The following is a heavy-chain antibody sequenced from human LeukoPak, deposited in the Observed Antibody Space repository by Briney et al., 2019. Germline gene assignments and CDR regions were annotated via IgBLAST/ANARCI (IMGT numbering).Heavy chain of an antibody. CDR3: ARGDGYGMDY. J-gene: IGHJ4*02. D-gene: IGHD5-24*01. V-gene: IGHV3-74*01. Sequence: GGSLRLSCAASGFTFSSYWMHWVRQAAGKGLVWVSLIKSDGYTTTYADSVKGRFTISRDNAKNTLYLQMNSLRAEDMAVYYCARGDGYGMDYWGQGTRVTVSS. CDR2: IKSDGYTT. CDR1: GFTFSSYW.